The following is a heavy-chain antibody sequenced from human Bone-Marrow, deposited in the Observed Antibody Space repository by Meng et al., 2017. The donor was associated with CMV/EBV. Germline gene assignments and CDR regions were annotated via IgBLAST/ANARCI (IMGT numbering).Heavy chain of an antibody. CDR1: GGSISSYF. Sequence: SETLSLTCTVSGGSISSYFWSWIRQPPGKGLEWIGYIYYSGSTNYNPSLKSRVTISVDTSKNQFSLKLSSLTAADTAVYYCARGRWSTVTYEIYRYFDLWGRGTLVTVSS. CDR2: IYYSGST. CDR3: ARGRWSTVTYEIYRYFDL. J-gene: IGHJ2*01. D-gene: IGHD6-13*01. V-gene: IGHV4-59*12.